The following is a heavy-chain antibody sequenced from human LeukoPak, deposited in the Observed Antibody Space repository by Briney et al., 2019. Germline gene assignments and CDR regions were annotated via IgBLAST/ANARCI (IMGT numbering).Heavy chain of an antibody. J-gene: IGHJ4*02. CDR1: GFTFNKYN. Sequence: PGGSLRLSCAASGFTFNKYNMNWVRQAPGKGLEWVSSISSSSSYIYYADSVKGRFTISRDNAKNSLYLQMNSLGAEDTAAYYFATIPPSGAHNSLDHWGQGTLVTVSS. CDR2: ISSSSSYI. CDR3: ATIPPSGAHNSLDH. V-gene: IGHV3-21*01. D-gene: IGHD1-1*01.